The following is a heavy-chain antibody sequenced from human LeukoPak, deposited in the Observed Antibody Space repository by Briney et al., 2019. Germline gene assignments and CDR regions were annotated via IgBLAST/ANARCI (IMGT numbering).Heavy chain of an antibody. V-gene: IGHV1-18*01. CDR3: ARDGYSSSWYVSPDY. Sequence: ASVKVSCKASGYTFTSYGISCVRQAPGQGVEWMGWISAYNGNTNYAQKLQGRVTMTTDTSTSTAYMELRSLRSDDTAVYYCARDGYSSSWYVSPDYWGQGTLVTVSS. CDR1: GYTFTSYG. D-gene: IGHD6-13*01. CDR2: ISAYNGNT. J-gene: IGHJ4*02.